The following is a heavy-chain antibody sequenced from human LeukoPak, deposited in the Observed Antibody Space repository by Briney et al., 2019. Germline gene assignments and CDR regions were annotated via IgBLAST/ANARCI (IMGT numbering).Heavy chain of an antibody. D-gene: IGHD3-9*01. J-gene: IGHJ4*02. CDR3: AKGRGKYYDILTGYTLDY. CDR1: GFTFSNYW. Sequence: GGSLRLSCAASGFTFSNYWMHWVRQAPGKGLVWVSRINSDGINTSYADSVKGRFTISRDNSKNTLYLQMNSLRAEDTAVYYCAKGRGKYYDILTGYTLDYWGQGTLVTVSS. V-gene: IGHV3-74*01. CDR2: INSDGINT.